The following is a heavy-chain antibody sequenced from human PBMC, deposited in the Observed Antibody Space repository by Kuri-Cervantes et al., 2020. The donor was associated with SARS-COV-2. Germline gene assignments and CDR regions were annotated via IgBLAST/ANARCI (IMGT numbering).Heavy chain of an antibody. CDR2: ISAYNGNT. V-gene: IGHV1-18*04. CDR3: ARDAGNGWGVGLELRLNPNNWFDP. D-gene: IGHD1-7*01. Sequence: SVKVSCKASGYTFSGYYIHWVRQAPGQGLEWMGWISAYNGNTNYAQKLQGRVTMTTDTSTSTAYMELRSLRSDDTAVYYCARDAGNGWGVGLELRLNPNNWFDPWGQGTLVTVSS. J-gene: IGHJ5*02. CDR1: GYTFSGYY.